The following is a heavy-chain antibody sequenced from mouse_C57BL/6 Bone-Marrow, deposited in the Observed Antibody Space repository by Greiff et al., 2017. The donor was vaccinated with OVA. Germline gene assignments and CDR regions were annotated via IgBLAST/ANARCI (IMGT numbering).Heavy chain of an antibody. Sequence: EVQGVESGGGLVKPGGSLKLSCAASGFTFSSYAMSWVRQTPEKRLEWVATISDGGSYTYYPDNVKGRFTISRDNAKNNLYLQMSHLKSEDTAMYYCARDHLYYDYDVADWGQGTLVTVSA. V-gene: IGHV5-4*01. D-gene: IGHD2-4*01. CDR3: ARDHLYYDYDVAD. CDR2: ISDGGSYT. CDR1: GFTFSSYA. J-gene: IGHJ3*01.